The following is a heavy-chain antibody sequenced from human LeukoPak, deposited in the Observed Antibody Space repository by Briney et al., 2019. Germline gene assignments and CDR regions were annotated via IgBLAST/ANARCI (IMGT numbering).Heavy chain of an antibody. CDR3: VRHLSGIVQPFLDY. CDR2: ISSSGNFI. CDR1: GFTFSSYS. Sequence: GGSLRLSCAASGFTFSSYSMNWVRQAPGKGLEWVSSISSSGNFIHYADSLKGRFTISRDNAKNSLYLQVNSLRAEDTAVYYCVRHLSGIVQPFLDYWGQGTLVTVSS. V-gene: IGHV3-21*01. D-gene: IGHD1-26*01. J-gene: IGHJ4*02.